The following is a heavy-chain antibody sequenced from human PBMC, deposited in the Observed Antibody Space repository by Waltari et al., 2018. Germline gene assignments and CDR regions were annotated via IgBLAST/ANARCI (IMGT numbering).Heavy chain of an antibody. CDR2: IYSGGST. V-gene: IGHV3-53*01. Sequence: EVQLVESGGGLIQPGGSLRLSCAASGFTVSSNYMSWVRQAPGKGLEWVSVIYSGGSTYSADSVKCRFTISRDNSKNSLYLQMNSLRAEDTAVYYCASVHQGLYFQHWGQGTLVTVSS. J-gene: IGHJ1*01. CDR3: ASVHQGLYFQH. CDR1: GFTVSSNY. D-gene: IGHD6-6*01.